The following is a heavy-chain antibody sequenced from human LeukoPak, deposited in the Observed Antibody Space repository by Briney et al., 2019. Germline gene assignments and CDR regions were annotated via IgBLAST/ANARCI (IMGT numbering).Heavy chain of an antibody. Sequence: GGSLRLSCAASGFTFSNYWMTWVRQAPGKGLEWVANINRDGSERYYVDSVKGRFTISRDDARSSLYLQMNSLRAEDTAVYYCARRNAMDVWGQGTTVIVFS. J-gene: IGHJ6*02. CDR1: GFTFSNYW. CDR3: ARRNAMDV. V-gene: IGHV3-7*03. CDR2: INRDGSER.